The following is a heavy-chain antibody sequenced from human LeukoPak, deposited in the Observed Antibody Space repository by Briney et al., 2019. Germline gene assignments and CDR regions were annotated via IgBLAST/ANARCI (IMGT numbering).Heavy chain of an antibody. CDR2: ISTSGTT. CDR1: GGSISSSY. J-gene: IGHJ5*02. V-gene: IGHV4-4*07. CDR3: ARDMGGGWFDP. Sequence: SSETLSLTCSISGGSISSSYWNWIRQPAGKGLEWIGRISTSGTTDSSPSLTGRLTMSIDTSKKQFSLNLRSVTATDTAMYYCARDMGGGWFDPWGQGALVTVSS. D-gene: IGHD1-26*01.